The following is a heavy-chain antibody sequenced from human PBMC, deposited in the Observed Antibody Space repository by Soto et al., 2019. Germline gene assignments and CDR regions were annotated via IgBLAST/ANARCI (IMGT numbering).Heavy chain of an antibody. D-gene: IGHD1-7*01. J-gene: IGHJ4*02. CDR3: AAATTWNFHFPY. Sequence: QAQLVESGGGVVQPGTSLRLSCSASGFPISTHGMHWVRQAPGKGLEWLAKIWYDGSNKFYAESVKGRFSISKDNSKNTLYLQMSSLRAEDTAVYYCAAATTWNFHFPYWGQGTQVTVSS. CDR2: IWYDGSNK. V-gene: IGHV3-33*03. CDR1: GFPISTHG.